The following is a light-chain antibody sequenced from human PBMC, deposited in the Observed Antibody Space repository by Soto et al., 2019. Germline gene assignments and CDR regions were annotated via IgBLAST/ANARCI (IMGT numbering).Light chain of an antibody. Sequence: EIVLTQSPATLSLSPGERATLSCRASQSVSSYLAWYQQKPGQAPRLLIYDASNRATGIPARFSGSGPGTDFALTFSSLEPEDFAVYYCQQRSNCPPLYTFGQGTKLEIK. CDR3: QQRSNCPPLYT. CDR1: QSVSSY. CDR2: DAS. V-gene: IGKV3-11*01. J-gene: IGKJ2*01.